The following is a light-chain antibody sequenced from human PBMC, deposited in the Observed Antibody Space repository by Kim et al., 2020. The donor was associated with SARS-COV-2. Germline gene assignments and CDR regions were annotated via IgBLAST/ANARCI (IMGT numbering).Light chain of an antibody. CDR2: DVS. V-gene: IGKV3-11*01. Sequence: LSLAPGERATLFCRVSQSVSNYLAWYQQKLGQAPRLLIYDVSNRATGVPGRFSGSGSETDFTLTISSLEPEDSAIYYCQQRSDWPTFGQGTKLEI. CDR1: QSVSNY. J-gene: IGKJ2*01. CDR3: QQRSDWPT.